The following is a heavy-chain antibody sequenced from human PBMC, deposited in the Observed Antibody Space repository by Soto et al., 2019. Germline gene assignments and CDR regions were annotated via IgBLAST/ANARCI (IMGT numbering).Heavy chain of an antibody. CDR3: ARADYRGGSESWYYMDV. J-gene: IGHJ6*03. CDR2: ISSSSSYI. D-gene: IGHD4-4*01. Sequence: GGSLRLSCAASGFTFSSYSMNWVRQAPGKGLEWVSSISSSSSYIYYADSVKGRFTISRDNAKNSLYLQMNSLRAEDTAVYYCARADYRGGSESWYYMDVWGKGTTVTVSS. V-gene: IGHV3-21*01. CDR1: GFTFSSYS.